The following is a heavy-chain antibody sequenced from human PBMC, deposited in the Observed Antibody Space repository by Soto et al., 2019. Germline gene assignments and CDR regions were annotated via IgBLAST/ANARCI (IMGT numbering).Heavy chain of an antibody. J-gene: IGHJ6*02. CDR2: IIPIFGIG. CDR3: ARSAITLFGVVSIPPHYYSEMDV. D-gene: IGHD3-3*01. CDR1: GYTFTSYG. V-gene: IGHV1-69*13. Sequence: SVKVSCKASGYTFTSYGISWVRQAPGQGLEWMGGIIPIFGIGNDAQRFQGRVTITADESTGTAYMGLSSLRSEDTGVYYCARSAITLFGVVSIPPHYYSEMDVWGQGTTVTVSS.